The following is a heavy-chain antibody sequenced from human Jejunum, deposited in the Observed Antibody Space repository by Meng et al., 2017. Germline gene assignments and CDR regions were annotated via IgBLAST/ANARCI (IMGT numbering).Heavy chain of an antibody. CDR3: AGGGLVRSTRGYFDY. V-gene: IGHV6-1*01. J-gene: IGHJ4*02. D-gene: IGHD1-26*01. CDR2: TYYRSKWYI. Sequence: QIQLQPSGPGLVKPSQTLSLTCSIPGDSVSSNSAGWNWIRQSPSRGLEWLGRTYYRSKWYIDYAVSVKSRITINPDTSKNQFSLHLNSVTPEDTAVYYCAGGGLVRSTRGYFDYWGQGTRVSCSS. CDR1: GDSVSSNSAG.